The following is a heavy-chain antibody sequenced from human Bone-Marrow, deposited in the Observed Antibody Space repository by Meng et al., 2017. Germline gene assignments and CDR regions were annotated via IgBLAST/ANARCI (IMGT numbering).Heavy chain of an antibody. Sequence: GESLKISCAASGFTFSSYAMSWVRRAPGKGLEWVSLISFDGNNNYYADSVKGRFTISRDNSKNTLYLQMNSLRAEDTAVYYCARENYYDSNGYYAGFDYWGQGTLVTVSS. V-gene: IGHV3-30*04. CDR2: ISFDGNNN. CDR3: ARENYYDSNGYYAGFDY. CDR1: GFTFSSYA. D-gene: IGHD3-22*01. J-gene: IGHJ4*02.